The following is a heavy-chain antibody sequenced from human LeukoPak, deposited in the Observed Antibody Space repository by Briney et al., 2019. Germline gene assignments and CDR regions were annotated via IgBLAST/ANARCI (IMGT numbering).Heavy chain of an antibody. CDR1: GGSISSSSYY. J-gene: IGHJ4*02. Sequence: SETLSLICTVSGGSISSSSYYWGWIRQPPGKGLERIGSIYYSGSTYYNPSLKSRVTISVDTSKNQFSLKLSSVTAADTAVYYCARHSVSYYYDSSGYYPAFFDYWGQGTLVTVSS. D-gene: IGHD3-22*01. CDR3: ARHSVSYYYDSSGYYPAFFDY. CDR2: IYYSGST. V-gene: IGHV4-39*01.